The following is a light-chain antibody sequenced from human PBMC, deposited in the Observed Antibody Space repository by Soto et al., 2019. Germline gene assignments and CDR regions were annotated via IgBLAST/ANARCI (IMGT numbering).Light chain of an antibody. CDR2: EVS. J-gene: IGLJ2*01. V-gene: IGLV2-8*01. CDR1: SSDVGTYKY. CDR3: CSYAGSNNLL. Sequence: QSVLTQPPSASGSPGQAVTISCTGTSSDVGTYKYVSWYQQHPGKAPKLMIYEVSKRPSGVPDRFSGSKSGNTASLTVSGLRAEDEADYYCCSYAGSNNLLFGGGTQLTVL.